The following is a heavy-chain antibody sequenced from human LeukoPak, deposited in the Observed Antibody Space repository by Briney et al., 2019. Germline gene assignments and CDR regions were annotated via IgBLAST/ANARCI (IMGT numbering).Heavy chain of an antibody. CDR1: GGSFSGYY. CDR2: INHSGST. J-gene: IGHJ5*02. D-gene: IGHD6-13*01. V-gene: IGHV4-34*01. CDR3: ARGRSSSWYGSWFDP. Sequence: PSETLSLTCAVYGGSFSGYYWSWIRQPPGKGLEWIGEINHSGSTNYNPSLKSRVTISVDTSKNQFSLKLSSVTAADTAVYYCARGRSSSWYGSWFDPWGQGALVTVPS.